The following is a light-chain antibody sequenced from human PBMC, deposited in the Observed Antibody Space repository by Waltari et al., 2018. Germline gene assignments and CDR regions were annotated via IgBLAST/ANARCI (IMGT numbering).Light chain of an antibody. J-gene: IGKJ3*01. CDR1: QSVLYSSNNKNY. Sequence: DIVMTQSPDSLAVSLGESATINCKSSQSVLYSSNNKNYLAVIQQKPGQPPKLLIYWASTRESGVPDRFSGSGSGTDFTLTISSLQAEDVAVYYCQQYYSNPLTFGPGTKVDIK. CDR2: WAS. V-gene: IGKV4-1*01. CDR3: QQYYSNPLT.